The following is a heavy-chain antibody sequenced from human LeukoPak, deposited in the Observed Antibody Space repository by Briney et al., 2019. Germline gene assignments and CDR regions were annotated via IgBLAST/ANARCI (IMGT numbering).Heavy chain of an antibody. J-gene: IGHJ4*02. CDR3: ARGPSGYHNT. Sequence: GGSLRLSCAASGFSFRSYGMHWVRQAPGKGLEWVAFIRFDGSNYYYGDSVKGRFTISRDNSKNTLYLQMNSLRNEDTAVYYCARGPSGYHNTGGQGTLVTVSS. CDR2: IRFDGSNY. V-gene: IGHV3-30*02. CDR1: GFSFRSYG. D-gene: IGHD5-12*01.